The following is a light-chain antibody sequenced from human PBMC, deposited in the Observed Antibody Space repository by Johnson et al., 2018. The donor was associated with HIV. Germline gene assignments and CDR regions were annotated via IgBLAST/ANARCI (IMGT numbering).Light chain of an antibody. CDR1: SSNIGNNY. CDR3: GTWDSSLSAYV. J-gene: IGLJ1*01. CDR2: DNN. V-gene: IGLV1-51*01. Sequence: QSVLTQPPSVSAAAGQKVTISCSGSSSNIGNNYVAWYQQVPGTAPKLLIYDNNKRPSGIPDRFSGPKSGTSANLGITGLQTGDEADYYCGTWDSSLSAYVFGTGTKVTVL.